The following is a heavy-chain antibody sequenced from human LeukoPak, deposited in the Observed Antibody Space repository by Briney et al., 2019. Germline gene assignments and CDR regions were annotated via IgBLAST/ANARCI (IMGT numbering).Heavy chain of an antibody. CDR2: ISSSSSYI. CDR3: ARDRGTAMAYDAFDI. Sequence: GGSLRLSCAASGFTVSSNYMSWVRQAPGKGLEWVSSISSSSSYIYYADSVKGRFTISRDNAKNSLYLQMNSLRAEDTAVYYCARDRGTAMAYDAFDIWGQGTMVTVSS. CDR1: GFTVSSNY. J-gene: IGHJ3*02. D-gene: IGHD5-18*01. V-gene: IGHV3-21*01.